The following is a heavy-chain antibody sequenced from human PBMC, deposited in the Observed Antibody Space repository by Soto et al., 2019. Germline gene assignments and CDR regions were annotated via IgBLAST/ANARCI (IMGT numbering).Heavy chain of an antibody. D-gene: IGHD1-26*01. J-gene: IGHJ4*02. CDR1: GGSISSYY. CDR2: IYYSGST. CDR3: ARGGGSPDC. V-gene: IGHV4-59*08. Sequence: QVQLQESGPGLVKPSETLSLTCTVSGGSISSYYWSWIRQPPGKGLEWIGYIYYSGSTNYNPSLKSRVTISVDTSKNQFSLKLSSVTAADPAVYYCARGGGSPDCWGQGTLVTVSS.